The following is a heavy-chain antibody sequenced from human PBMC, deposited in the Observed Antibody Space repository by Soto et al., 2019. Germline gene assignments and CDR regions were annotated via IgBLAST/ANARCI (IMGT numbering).Heavy chain of an antibody. CDR1: GDSVSSNSAA. D-gene: IGHD1-26*01. Sequence: KQSQTLSLTCAISGDSVSSNSAAWNWIRQSPSRGLEWLGRTYYRSKWYNDYAVSVKSRITINPDTSKNQFSLQLNSVTPEDTAVYYCARVSALGVGATEGFDPWGQGTLVTVSS. V-gene: IGHV6-1*01. J-gene: IGHJ5*02. CDR2: TYYRSKWYN. CDR3: ARVSALGVGATEGFDP.